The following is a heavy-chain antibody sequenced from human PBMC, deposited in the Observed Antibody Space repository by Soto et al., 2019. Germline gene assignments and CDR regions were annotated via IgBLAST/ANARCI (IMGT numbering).Heavy chain of an antibody. J-gene: IGHJ3*02. CDR2: TYYRSKWYN. CDR3: ARDIVLMVSAIRSAFDI. Sequence: SQTLSLTCAISGDSVSSNSAAWNWIRQSPSRGLEWLGRTYYRSKWYNDYAVSVKSRITINPDTSKNQFSLQLNSVTPEDTAVYYCARDIVLMVSAIRSAFDIWGQGTMVTVSS. V-gene: IGHV6-1*01. CDR1: GDSVSSNSAA. D-gene: IGHD2-8*01.